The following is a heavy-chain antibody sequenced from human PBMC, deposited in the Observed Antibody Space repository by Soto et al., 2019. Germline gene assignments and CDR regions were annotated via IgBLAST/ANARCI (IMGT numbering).Heavy chain of an antibody. V-gene: IGHV1-3*04. CDR1: GYTFTLYT. CDR3: AKLGGGYIFGPYLDY. J-gene: IGHJ4*02. CDR2: INTGNGNT. D-gene: IGHD5-18*01. Sequence: QVQIVQSGAEVKKPGASVKVSCKTSGYTFTLYTIHWVRQAPGQRLEWMGWINTGNGNTKYSQRFQGRVTMSRDTSASTAYMELSSRTSEDTALYYCAKLGGGYIFGPYLDYWGQGTLVTVSS.